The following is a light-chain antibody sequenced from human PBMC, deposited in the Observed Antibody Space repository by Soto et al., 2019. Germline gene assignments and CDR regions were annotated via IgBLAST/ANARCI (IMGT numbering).Light chain of an antibody. J-gene: IGLJ2*01. CDR2: EVT. V-gene: IGLV2-14*01. CDR3: SSYTNRDTVL. Sequence: QSVLTQPASVSGSPGQSFTLSCTGTSNDVGGYNYVSWYQQHPGKAPKLMIYEVTNRPSGVSNRFSGSKSGNTASLTISGLQAEDEADYYCSSYTNRDTVLFGGGTKLTVL. CDR1: SNDVGGYNY.